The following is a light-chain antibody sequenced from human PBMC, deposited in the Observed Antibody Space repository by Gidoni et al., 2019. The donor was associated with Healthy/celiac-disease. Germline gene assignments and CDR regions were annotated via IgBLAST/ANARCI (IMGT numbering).Light chain of an antibody. V-gene: IGKV3-11*01. CDR2: DAS. CDR1: QSVSSY. J-gene: IGKJ4*01. Sequence: EIVLTQSPATLSLSPGERATLSCRASQSVSSYLAWYQQKPGPAPRHLIYDASNRATGIPARFSGSGSGTDFTLTISSLEPEDFAVYYCQQRSNWPPPLTFGGGTKVEIK. CDR3: QQRSNWPPPLT.